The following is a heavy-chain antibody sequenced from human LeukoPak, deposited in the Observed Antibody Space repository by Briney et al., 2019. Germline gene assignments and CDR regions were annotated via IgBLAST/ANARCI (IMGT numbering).Heavy chain of an antibody. V-gene: IGHV1-69*13. J-gene: IGHJ4*02. D-gene: IGHD6-13*01. CDR2: IIPIFGTA. CDR1: GGTFSSYA. Sequence: SVKVSCKASGGTFSSYAISWVRQAPGQGLEWMGGIIPIFGTANYAQKFRGRVTITADESTSTAYMELSSLRSEDTAVYYCAREVGTGSSSWYSYIDYWGQGTLVTVSS. CDR3: AREVGTGSSSWYSYIDY.